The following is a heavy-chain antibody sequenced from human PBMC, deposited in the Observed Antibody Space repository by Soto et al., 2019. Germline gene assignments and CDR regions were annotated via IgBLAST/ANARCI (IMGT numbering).Heavy chain of an antibody. V-gene: IGHV1-8*01. Sequence: QVQLVQPGAEVRKPGASVKVSCKASGDIFTNFDFNWVRQATGQGLEWIGWMRANSGDTGHDQKFQGRVRMTRDTSMSTAYMELSSLRAEDTAVYYCASGIQLWLRRINNGYSGWGQGTLVTVSS. CDR3: ASGIQLWLRRINNGYSG. CDR2: MRANSGDT. D-gene: IGHD5-18*01. CDR1: GDIFTNFD. J-gene: IGHJ4*02.